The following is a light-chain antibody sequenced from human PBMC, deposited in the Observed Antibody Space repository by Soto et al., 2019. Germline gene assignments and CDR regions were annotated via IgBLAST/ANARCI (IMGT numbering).Light chain of an antibody. V-gene: IGLV2-14*01. CDR3: SSYSSSSTLYV. Sequence: QSALTQPASVSGSPGQSITISCSGTSSDVGGYDHVSWYQQHPGKGPKLIIHEVDNRPSGVSLRFSGSKSGDTASLTISGRHPEDEADYYCSSYSSSSTLYVFGTGTKVTVL. J-gene: IGLJ1*01. CDR2: EVD. CDR1: SSDVGGYDH.